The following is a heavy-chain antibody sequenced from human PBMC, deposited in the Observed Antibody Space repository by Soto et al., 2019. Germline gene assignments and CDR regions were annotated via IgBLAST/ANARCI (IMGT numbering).Heavy chain of an antibody. Sequence: QVQLVQSGAEVKNPGASVRLSCKASGYSFTSYNIHWVRQAPGQGLEWMGIINPSFGGTTYAQNCQGGVTMTRVTSTATVYMELTSLRSEDTAMYYCARVWSKLWPPNYGMDVWGQGTTVTVSS. V-gene: IGHV1-46*01. CDR3: ARVWSKLWPPNYGMDV. J-gene: IGHJ6*02. CDR1: GYSFTSYN. CDR2: INPSFGGT. D-gene: IGHD3-10*01.